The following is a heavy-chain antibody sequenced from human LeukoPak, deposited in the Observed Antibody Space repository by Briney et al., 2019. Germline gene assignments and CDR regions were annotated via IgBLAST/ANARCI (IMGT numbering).Heavy chain of an antibody. CDR1: GYTSTDYY. CDR2: INPNSGGT. Sequence: ASVTVSFKASGYTSTDYYMHWVRQAPGQGLEWMGWINPNSGGTNTAQNFQGRVTMTRDTSIGTAYMELSRLRSDDTAVYYCARERRPSDCSSTSCYEYFDYWGQGTLVTVSS. CDR3: ARERRPSDCSSTSCYEYFDY. V-gene: IGHV1-2*02. J-gene: IGHJ4*02. D-gene: IGHD2-2*01.